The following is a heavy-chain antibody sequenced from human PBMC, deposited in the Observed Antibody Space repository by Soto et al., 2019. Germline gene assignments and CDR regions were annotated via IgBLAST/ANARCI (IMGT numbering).Heavy chain of an antibody. CDR3: ARGSSYYYGSGSYDY. V-gene: IGHV4-34*01. Sequence: QVQLQQWGAGLLKPSETLSLTCAVYGGSFSGYYWSWIRQPPGKGLEWIGEINHSGSTNYNPSLKSRVTISVDTSKNQFSLKLSSVTAADTAVYYCARGSSYYYGSGSYDYWGQGTLVTVSS. J-gene: IGHJ4*02. CDR2: INHSGST. CDR1: GGSFSGYY. D-gene: IGHD3-10*01.